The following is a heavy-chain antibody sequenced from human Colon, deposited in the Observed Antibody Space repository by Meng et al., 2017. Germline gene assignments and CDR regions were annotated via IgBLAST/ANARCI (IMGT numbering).Heavy chain of an antibody. V-gene: IGHV4-39*01. D-gene: IGHD6-19*01. J-gene: IGHJ5*02. Sequence: QPQLQESGPRLVKPSEALSLTRSVPGGSISTSGYYWGWIRQPPGKGLEWIGSIGHSGITYYTPSLKSRVTVSIDTSKSQFSLKLTSVTAADTAVYYCVRSSGWVRTGFDPWGQGTLVTVSS. CDR1: GGSISTSGYY. CDR2: IGHSGIT. CDR3: VRSSGWVRTGFDP.